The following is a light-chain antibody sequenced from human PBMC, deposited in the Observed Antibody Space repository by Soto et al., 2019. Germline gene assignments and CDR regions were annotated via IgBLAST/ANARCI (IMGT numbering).Light chain of an antibody. CDR2: DVN. V-gene: IGLV2-18*02. J-gene: IGLJ1*01. Sequence: QSALTQPPSVSVSPRQARAISYTGTSSDIGSSNGVSWYQQPPGTAPKLMIYDVNNRPSGVPDRFSGSKSGNTASLTISGLQAEDEADYYCSSYTSSNTYVFGTGTKVTVL. CDR1: SSDIGSSNG. CDR3: SSYTSSNTYV.